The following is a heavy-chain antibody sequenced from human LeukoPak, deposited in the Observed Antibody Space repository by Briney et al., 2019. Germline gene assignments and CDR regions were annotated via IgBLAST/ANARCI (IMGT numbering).Heavy chain of an antibody. D-gene: IGHD3-9*01. CDR2: FDPEDGET. Sequence: ASVKVSCMVSGYTLTELSMHWVRQAPGKGLEWMGGFDPEDGETIYAQKFQGRVTMTEDTSTDTAYMELSSLRSEDTAVYYCATVPSPTGSMTYYFDYWGQGTLVTVSS. J-gene: IGHJ4*02. CDR3: ATVPSPTGSMTYYFDY. CDR1: GYTLTELS. V-gene: IGHV1-24*01.